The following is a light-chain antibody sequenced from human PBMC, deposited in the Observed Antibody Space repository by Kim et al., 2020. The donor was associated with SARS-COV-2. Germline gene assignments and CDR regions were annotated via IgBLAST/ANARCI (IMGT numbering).Light chain of an antibody. CDR1: SSDIGAYAY. CDR2: EIS. J-gene: IGLJ2*01. CDR3: MSYTSSTTLV. V-gene: IGLV2-14*03. Sequence: GQSITISCTGTSSDIGAYAYVSWYQQHPGKAPKVIIYEISHRPSGVSIRFSGSKSGNTASLTISGLQVEDEADYYCMSYTSSTTLVFGGGTQLTVL.